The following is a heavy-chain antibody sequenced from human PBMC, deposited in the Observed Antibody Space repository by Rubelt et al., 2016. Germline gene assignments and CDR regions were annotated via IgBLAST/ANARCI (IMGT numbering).Heavy chain of an antibody. V-gene: IGHV4-61*05. CDR2: IYYTGTT. Sequence: QLQLQESGPGLVEPSETLSLTCTVSGGSISSSSYYWGWIRQPPGKGLEWIAYIYYTGTTNYNPSLKSRVTISVDPSKNQFPLKLGPVTAADTAVEYCARGRGLLDGDYVDYWGQGTLVTVSS. J-gene: IGHJ4*02. D-gene: IGHD3/OR15-3a*01. CDR3: ARGRGLLDGDYVDY. CDR1: GGSISSSSYY.